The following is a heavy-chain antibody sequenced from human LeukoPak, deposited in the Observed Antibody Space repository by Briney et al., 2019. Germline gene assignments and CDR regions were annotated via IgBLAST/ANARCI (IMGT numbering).Heavy chain of an antibody. V-gene: IGHV1-2*02. CDR2: INPNSGGT. D-gene: IGHD3-22*01. CDR3: ARTGGYYDSSGYPN. CDR1: GYTFTGYY. J-gene: IGHJ4*02. Sequence: ASVKVSCKASGYTFTGYYMHWVRQAPGQGLEWMGWINPNSGGTNYAQKFQGRVTMTRDTSISTAYMELSRLRSDDTAVYYSARTGGYYDSSGYPNWGQGTLVTVSS.